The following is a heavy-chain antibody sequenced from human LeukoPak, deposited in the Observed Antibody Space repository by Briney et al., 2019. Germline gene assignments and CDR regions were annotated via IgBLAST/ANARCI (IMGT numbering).Heavy chain of an antibody. V-gene: IGHV4-34*01. CDR1: GFTFDDYG. CDR2: INHSGST. Sequence: GSLRLSCAASGFTFDDYGMSWVRQAPGKGLEWIGEINHSGSTNYNPSLKSRVTISVDTSKNQFSLKLSSVTAADTAVYYCARRMTTSDYWGQGTLVTVSS. J-gene: IGHJ4*02. CDR3: ARRMTTSDY. D-gene: IGHD4-17*01.